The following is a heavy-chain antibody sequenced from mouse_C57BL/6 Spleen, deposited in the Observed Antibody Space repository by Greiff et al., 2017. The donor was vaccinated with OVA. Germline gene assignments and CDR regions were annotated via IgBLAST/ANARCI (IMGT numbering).Heavy chain of an antibody. D-gene: IGHD1-1*01. Sequence: EVKVVESGGGLVKPGGSLKLSCAASGFTFSDYGMHWVRQAPEKGLEWVAYISSGSSTIYYADTVKGRFTISRDNAKNTLFLQITSLRSEDTAMYYCARAYYYGSDYYAMDDWGQGTSVTVSS. V-gene: IGHV5-17*01. CDR3: ARAYYYGSDYYAMDD. CDR1: GFTFSDYG. CDR2: ISSGSSTI. J-gene: IGHJ4*01.